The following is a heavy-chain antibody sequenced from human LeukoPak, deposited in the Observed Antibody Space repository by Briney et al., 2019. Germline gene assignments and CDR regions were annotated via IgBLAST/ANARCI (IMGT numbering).Heavy chain of an antibody. Sequence: GGSLRLSCAASGFTFSSYSMNWVRQAPGKGLEWVSSISSSSSYVYYADSVKGRFTISRDNAKNSLYLQMNSLRAEDTAVYYCARDPREIAVSWGQGTLVTVSS. D-gene: IGHD6-19*01. CDR3: ARDPREIAVS. V-gene: IGHV3-21*01. CDR1: GFTFSSYS. CDR2: ISSSSSYV. J-gene: IGHJ4*02.